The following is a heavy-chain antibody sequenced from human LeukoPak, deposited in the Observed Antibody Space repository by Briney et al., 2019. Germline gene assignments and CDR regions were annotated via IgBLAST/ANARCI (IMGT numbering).Heavy chain of an antibody. CDR2: INPNSGGT. J-gene: IGHJ5*02. CDR3: ARRMVRGVIKNWFDP. Sequence: APVKVSCKASGYTFTGYYMHWVRQAPGQGLEWMGWINPNSGGTNYAQKFQGWVTMTRDTSISTAYMELSRLRSDDTAVYYCARRMVRGVIKNWFDPWGQGTLVTVSS. CDR1: GYTFTGYY. V-gene: IGHV1-2*04. D-gene: IGHD3-10*01.